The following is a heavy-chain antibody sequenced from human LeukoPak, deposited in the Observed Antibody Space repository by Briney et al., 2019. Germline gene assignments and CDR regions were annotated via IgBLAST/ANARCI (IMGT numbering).Heavy chain of an antibody. J-gene: IGHJ4*02. CDR1: GGSISSSTYY. CDR2: IYYSGST. V-gene: IGHV4-39*02. D-gene: IGHD6-6*01. CDR3: ARDPIEYSSLSTFDY. Sequence: SETLSLTCTVSGGSISSSTYYWGWIRQPPGRGLEWIGTIYYSGSTYYNPSLKSRVTLSVDMSENQFSLKLTSVTAADTAVYYCARDPIEYSSLSTFDYWGQGTLVTVSS.